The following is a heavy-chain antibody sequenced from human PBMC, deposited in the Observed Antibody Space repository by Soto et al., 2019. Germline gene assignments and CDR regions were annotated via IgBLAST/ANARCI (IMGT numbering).Heavy chain of an antibody. V-gene: IGHV4-39*01. Sequence: SETLSLTCTVSGGSISSSSYYWGWIRQPPGKGLEWIGSIYYSGSTYYNPSLKSRVTISVDTSKNQFSLKLSSVTAADTAVYYCARHGDHSWFGELFLGPTAGLDALDIPAQRTIVPVSS. CDR1: GGSISSSSYY. D-gene: IGHD3-10*01. CDR3: ARHGDHSWFGELFLGPTAGLDALDI. J-gene: IGHJ3*02. CDR2: IYYSGST.